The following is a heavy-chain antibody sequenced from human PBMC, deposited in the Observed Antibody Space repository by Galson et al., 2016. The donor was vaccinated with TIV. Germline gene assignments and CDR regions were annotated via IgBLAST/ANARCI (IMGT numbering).Heavy chain of an antibody. D-gene: IGHD3-3*01. CDR2: TYYRSTWYN. V-gene: IGHV6-1*01. J-gene: IGHJ4*02. CDR1: GDSVSSTSAA. Sequence: CAISGDSVSSTSAAWNWIRQSPLRGLEWLGRTYYRSTWYNDYAASLKRRITINPDTSKNQFSLQLTSVTPEDAAVYYCASGAPSVFGVIMTLDYWGQGTLVTVSS. CDR3: ASGAPSVFGVIMTLDY.